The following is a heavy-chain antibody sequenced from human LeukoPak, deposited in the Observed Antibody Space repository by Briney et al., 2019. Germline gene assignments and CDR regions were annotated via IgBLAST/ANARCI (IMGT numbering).Heavy chain of an antibody. Sequence: PGGSLRLSCAASGFTFHSYAMNYVRQAPGKGLEWVAVIASDKTYIYYADSVKGRFTISRDNSKNTLSLQMNSLRTEDTAVYYCVRGANVFDIWGKGKMVTVSS. CDR3: VRGANVFDI. D-gene: IGHD5-12*01. J-gene: IGHJ3*02. CDR1: GFTFHSYA. V-gene: IGHV3-30*04. CDR2: IASDKTYI.